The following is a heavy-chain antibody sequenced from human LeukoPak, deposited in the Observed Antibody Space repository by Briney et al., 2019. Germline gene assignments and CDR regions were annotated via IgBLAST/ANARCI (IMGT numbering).Heavy chain of an antibody. CDR3: ARDESNCSGGSCYFGYNWFDP. CDR1: GYTFTGYY. Sequence: ASVKVSCKASGYTFTGYYMHWVRQAPGQGLEWMGWINPNSGGTNYAQKFQGRVTITADESTSTAYMELSSLRSEDTAVYYCARDESNCSGGSCYFGYNWFDPWGQGTLVTVSS. V-gene: IGHV1-2*02. CDR2: INPNSGGT. J-gene: IGHJ5*02. D-gene: IGHD2-15*01.